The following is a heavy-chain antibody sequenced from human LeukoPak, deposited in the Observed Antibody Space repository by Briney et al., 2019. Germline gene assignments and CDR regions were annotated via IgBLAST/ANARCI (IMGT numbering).Heavy chain of an antibody. CDR2: IYYTGSA. J-gene: IGHJ4*02. CDR1: GGSFSGYY. V-gene: IGHV4-59*01. CDR3: AREHDYVGGSYRHRDFDY. Sequence: SETLSLTCAVYGGSFSGYYWSWIRQAPGEGLEWIGYIYYTGSANYNPSLKSRVTISVDTSKNQFSLKLSSVTAADTAVYYCAREHDYVGGSYRHRDFDYWGQGTLVTVSS. D-gene: IGHD3-16*02.